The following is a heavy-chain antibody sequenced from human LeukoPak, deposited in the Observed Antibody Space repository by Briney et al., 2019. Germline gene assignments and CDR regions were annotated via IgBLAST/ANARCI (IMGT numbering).Heavy chain of an antibody. J-gene: IGHJ4*02. CDR1: GYTFTSFD. V-gene: IGHV1-8*01. CDR3: AGGPLNDN. CDR2: MVVDSGHT. Sequence: GASVKVSCKASGYTFTSFDINWVRQAPGQGLEWMGWMVVDSGHTGYAQKFQGRVTLTRNTSISTAYMELSSLRSEDTAVYYCAGGPLNDNWGQGTLVTVSS.